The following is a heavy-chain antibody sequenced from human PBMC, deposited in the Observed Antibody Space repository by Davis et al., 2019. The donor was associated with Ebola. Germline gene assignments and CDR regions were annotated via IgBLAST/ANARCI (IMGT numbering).Heavy chain of an antibody. J-gene: IGHJ6*03. V-gene: IGHV1-69*13. CDR3: ARGGAGRAMYYHYYMDV. D-gene: IGHD6-6*01. Sequence: SVKVSCKASGGTFSNYAINWVRQAPGQGLEWMGGIIPIFGTINFARKFQGRVTITADESTSTVYMELSSLGSEDTAVYYCARGGAGRAMYYHYYMDVWGRGTPVTVS. CDR1: GGTFSNYA. CDR2: IIPIFGTI.